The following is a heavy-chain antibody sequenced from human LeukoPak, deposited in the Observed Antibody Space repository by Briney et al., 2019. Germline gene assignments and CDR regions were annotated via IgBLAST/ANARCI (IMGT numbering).Heavy chain of an antibody. D-gene: IGHD1-26*01. V-gene: IGHV1-69*05. CDR3: ASFNSGSDAFDV. J-gene: IGHJ3*01. CDR1: GGTFSSYD. CDR2: IILIFGTA. Sequence: SVKVSCKASGGTFSSYDISWLRQAPGQGLEWMGRIILIFGTANYAQKFQGRVTITTDESTSTAYMELSSLRSEDTAVYYCASFNSGSDAFDVWGQGTMVTVSS.